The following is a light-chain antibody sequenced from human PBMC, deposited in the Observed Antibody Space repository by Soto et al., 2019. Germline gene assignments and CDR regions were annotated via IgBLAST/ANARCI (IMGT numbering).Light chain of an antibody. Sequence: EIVLTQSPGTLSLSPGERATLSCRASQSVSSSYLAWYQQKPGQAPRLLIYGASSRATGIPDRFSGSGSGTEFTLTISRLAPEDFAVYYCQQYGSSLFTFGPGTKVDIK. CDR2: GAS. CDR3: QQYGSSLFT. J-gene: IGKJ3*01. CDR1: QSVSSSY. V-gene: IGKV3-20*01.